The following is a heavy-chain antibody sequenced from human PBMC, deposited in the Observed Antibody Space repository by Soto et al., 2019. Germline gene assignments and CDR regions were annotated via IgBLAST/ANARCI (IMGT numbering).Heavy chain of an antibody. V-gene: IGHV1-69*02. CDR2: IIPILGIA. J-gene: IGHJ4*02. CDR3: ARGVYTPFLVRGVSRWQDY. CDR1: GGTFSSYT. D-gene: IGHD3-10*01. Sequence: QVQLVQSGAAVKKPGSSVKVSCKASGGTFSSYTISWVRQAPGQGLEWMGRIIPILGIANYAQKFQGRVTITADKSTSTAYMELSSLRSEDTAVYYCARGVYTPFLVRGVSRWQDYSGQGTLVTVST.